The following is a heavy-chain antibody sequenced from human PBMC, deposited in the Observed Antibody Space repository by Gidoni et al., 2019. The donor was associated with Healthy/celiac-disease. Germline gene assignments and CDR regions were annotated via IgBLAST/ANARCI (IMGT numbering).Heavy chain of an antibody. CDR3: ARIVVAGIFP. D-gene: IGHD6-19*01. Sequence: QLQLQESGPGLVKPSETLSLTCTVSGGSISSSSYYWGWIRQPPGKGLEWIGSIYYSGSTYYNPSLKSRVTISVDTSKNQFSLKLSSVTAADTAVYYCARIVVAGIFPWGQGTLVTVAS. CDR1: GGSISSSSYY. V-gene: IGHV4-39*07. J-gene: IGHJ5*02. CDR2: IYYSGST.